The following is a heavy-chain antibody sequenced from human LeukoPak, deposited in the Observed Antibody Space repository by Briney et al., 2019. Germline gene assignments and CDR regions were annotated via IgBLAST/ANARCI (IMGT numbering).Heavy chain of an antibody. J-gene: IGHJ4*02. CDR2: ISSSSSYI. D-gene: IGHD5-18*01. Sequence: GGSLRLSCAASGFTFSSYSMNWVRQAPGKGLEWVSSISSSSSYIYYADSVKGRFTISRDNAKNSLYLQTNSLRAEDTAVYYCAREIGYSYGRHFDYWGQGTLVTVSS. CDR1: GFTFSSYS. CDR3: AREIGYSYGRHFDY. V-gene: IGHV3-21*01.